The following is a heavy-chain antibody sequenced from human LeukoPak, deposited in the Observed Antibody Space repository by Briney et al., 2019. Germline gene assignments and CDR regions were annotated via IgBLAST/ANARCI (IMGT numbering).Heavy chain of an antibody. CDR1: GGSFRTYY. D-gene: IGHD6-13*01. J-gene: IGHJ5*02. CDR2: INHSGST. CDR3: ARGAAASPNPLTNWFDP. Sequence: PSETLSLTCAVYGGSFRTYYWSWIRQPPGKGLEWIGEINHSGSTNYNPSLKSRVTISVDTSKNQFSLKLSSVTAADTAVYYCARGAAASPNPLTNWFDPWGQGTLVTVSS. V-gene: IGHV4-34*01.